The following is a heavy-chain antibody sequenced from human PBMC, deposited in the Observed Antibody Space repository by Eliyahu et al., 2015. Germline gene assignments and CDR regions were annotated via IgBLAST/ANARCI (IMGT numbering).Heavy chain of an antibody. CDR2: IYTSGST. D-gene: IGHD3-10*01. Sequence: QVQLQESGPGLVKPSETLSLTCTVSGGSISNYYWSWIRQPAGKGLEWIGRIYTSGSTNFNPSLKSRVTMSVDTSKNQFSLKLSSVTAADTAVYYCVRDYYGSGLSVRVFDIWGQGTMVTVSS. CDR1: GGSISNYY. CDR3: VRDYYGSGLSVRVFDI. V-gene: IGHV4-4*07. J-gene: IGHJ3*02.